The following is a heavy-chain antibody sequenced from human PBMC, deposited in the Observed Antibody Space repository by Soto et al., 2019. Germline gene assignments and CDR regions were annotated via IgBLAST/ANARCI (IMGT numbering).Heavy chain of an antibody. D-gene: IGHD3-10*01. CDR1: GFIFENFG. CDR2: ISGSGFKK. J-gene: IGHJ4*02. V-gene: IGHV3-23*01. Sequence: PGGSLRLSCAASGFIFENFGMSWVRQAPGKGLEWISSISGSGFKKYYADSVKGRFTISRDNSKNTLYLQMNSLRAEDTAVYYCAKVYGSGRPQTYYFDYWGQGTLVTVSS. CDR3: AKVYGSGRPQTYYFDY.